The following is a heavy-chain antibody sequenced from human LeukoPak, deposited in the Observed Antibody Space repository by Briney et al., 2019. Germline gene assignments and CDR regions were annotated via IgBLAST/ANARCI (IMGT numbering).Heavy chain of an antibody. CDR2: ISAYNGHT. J-gene: IGHJ3*02. V-gene: IGHV1-18*01. CDR3: ARNPDPLYYYDSSEDAFDI. D-gene: IGHD3-22*01. CDR1: GYTFTTYG. Sequence: ASVKVSCKASGYTFTTYGVSWVRQAPGQGLEWMGWISAYNGHTSYAQKLQGRVTMPTDTSTSTAYMERRRLRSDDTAVYYCARNPDPLYYYDSSEDAFDIWGQGTMVTVSS.